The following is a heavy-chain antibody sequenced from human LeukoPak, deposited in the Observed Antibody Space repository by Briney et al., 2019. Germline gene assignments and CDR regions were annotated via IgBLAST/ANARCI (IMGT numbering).Heavy chain of an antibody. J-gene: IGHJ5*02. CDR2: IHPGSGDT. Sequence: SVKVSCKASGHTFTAYYMHWVRQAPGQGLEWMGWIHPGSGDTKYAQKFQGRVTLTRDTSSSTAYMDLSGLRSDNTALYYCASYASGYNWLRAWGQGTQVTVSS. D-gene: IGHD5-12*01. V-gene: IGHV1-2*02. CDR1: GHTFTAYY. CDR3: ASYASGYNWLRA.